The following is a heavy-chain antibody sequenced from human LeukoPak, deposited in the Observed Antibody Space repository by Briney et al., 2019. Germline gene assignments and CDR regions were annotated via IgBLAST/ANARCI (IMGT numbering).Heavy chain of an antibody. V-gene: IGHV1-69-2*01. J-gene: IGHJ6*03. Sequence: ASVKVSYKVSGYILTYYYMHLVQQAPGKGLEWMVLVDPEDGEMIYAEKFQGRVTITADTSIDTAYMELSSLRSEDTAAYYCAKYFPTVAGDYYYSYMDLLGKGTPVTVSS. CDR1: GYILTYYY. CDR3: AKYFPTVAGDYYYSYMDL. CDR2: VDPEDGEM. D-gene: IGHD6-19*01.